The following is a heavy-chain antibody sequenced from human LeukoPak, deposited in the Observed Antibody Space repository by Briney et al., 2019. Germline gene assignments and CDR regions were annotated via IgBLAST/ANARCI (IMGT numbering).Heavy chain of an antibody. V-gene: IGHV3-30*03. CDR3: ATLSGDSHGYDY. CDR1: GFTFSSYA. Sequence: GRSLILSCAASGFTFSSYAMHWVRQAPGKGLEWVAVILHDGGNKQYADSVKGRFTISRDNSKNTLYLQINSLRAEDTAVYYCATLSGDSHGYDYWGLGTLVTVSS. CDR2: ILHDGGNK. D-gene: IGHD5-18*01. J-gene: IGHJ4*02.